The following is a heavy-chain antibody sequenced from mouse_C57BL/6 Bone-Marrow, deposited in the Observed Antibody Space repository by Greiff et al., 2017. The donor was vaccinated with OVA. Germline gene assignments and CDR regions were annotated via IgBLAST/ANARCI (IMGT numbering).Heavy chain of an antibody. CDR1: GYSITSGYY. CDR3: ATSYGNYSYWYFDV. J-gene: IGHJ1*03. D-gene: IGHD2-1*01. V-gene: IGHV3-6*01. CDR2: ISYDGSN. Sequence: DVQLQESGPGLVKPSQSLSLTCSVTGYSITSGYYWNWIRQFPGNKLEWMGYISYDGSNNYNPSLKNRISITRDTSKNQFFLKLNSVTTEDTATYYCATSYGNYSYWYFDVWGTGTTVTVSS.